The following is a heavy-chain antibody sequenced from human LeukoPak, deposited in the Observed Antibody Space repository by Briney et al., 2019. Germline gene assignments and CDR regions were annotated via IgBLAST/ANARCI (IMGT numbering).Heavy chain of an antibody. Sequence: SETLSLTCTVSGGSISSGSYYWSWIRQPAGKGLEWIGRIYTGGSTNYNPSLKSRVTISVDTSKNQFSLKLSSVTAADTAVYYCARDGGLYYYMDVWGKGTTVTVSS. CDR2: IYTGGST. D-gene: IGHD3-10*01. V-gene: IGHV4-61*02. CDR3: ARDGGLYYYMDV. CDR1: GGSISSGSYY. J-gene: IGHJ6*03.